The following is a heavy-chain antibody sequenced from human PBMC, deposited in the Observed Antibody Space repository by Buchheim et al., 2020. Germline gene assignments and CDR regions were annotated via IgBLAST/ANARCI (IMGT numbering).Heavy chain of an antibody. D-gene: IGHD5-12*01. CDR3: AKDQVAISATGAY. V-gene: IGHV3-23*04. CDR1: GFTFSSYE. Sequence: EVQLVESGGGLVQPGGSLRLSCAASGFTFSSYEMNWVRQAPGKGLEWVSTISGSGGGTYYANSVKGRFIISRDNSKDTLYLQMNSLRAEDTAVYYCAKDQVAISATGAYWGQGTL. J-gene: IGHJ4*02. CDR2: ISGSGGGT.